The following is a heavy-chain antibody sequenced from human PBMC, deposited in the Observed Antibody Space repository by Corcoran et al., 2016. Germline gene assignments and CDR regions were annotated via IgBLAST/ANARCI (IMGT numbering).Heavy chain of an antibody. D-gene: IGHD4-17*01. CDR2: MNPNSGNT. Sequence: QVQLVQSGAEVKKPGASVKVSCKASGYTFTSYDINLVRQATGQGLEWMGWMNPNSGNTGYAQKFQGRVTMTRYTSISTAYMELSSLRSEDTAVYYCARMGRTFGNYGGLRYWGQGTLVTVSS. CDR1: GYTFTSYD. CDR3: ARMGRTFGNYGGLRY. J-gene: IGHJ4*02. V-gene: IGHV1-8*01.